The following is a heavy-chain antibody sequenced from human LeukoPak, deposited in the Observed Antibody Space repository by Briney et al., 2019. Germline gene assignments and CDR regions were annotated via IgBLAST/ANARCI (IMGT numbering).Heavy chain of an antibody. J-gene: IGHJ4*02. D-gene: IGHD6-13*01. CDR1: GFTFSSYS. CDR3: ARAGPRGSSWYVQDY. V-gene: IGHV3-21*01. Sequence: GGSLRLSCAASGFTFSSYSMNWVRQAPGKGLEWVSSISSSSGYIYYADSVKGRFTISRDNAKNSLYLQMNSLRAEDTAVYYCARAGPRGSSWYVQDYWGQGTLVTVSS. CDR2: ISSSSGYI.